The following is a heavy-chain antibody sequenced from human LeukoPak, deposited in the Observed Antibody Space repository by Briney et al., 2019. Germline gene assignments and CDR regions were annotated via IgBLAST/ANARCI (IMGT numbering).Heavy chain of an antibody. V-gene: IGHV6-1*01. CDR2: TYYRSKWYT. J-gene: IGHJ4*02. Sequence: SQTLSLTCAISGDSVSSNSAAWSWIRQSPSRGLEWLGRTYYRSKWYTYYAVSVKSRISINRDTSKNQISLQLNSVTPEDTAVYYCARSTGPIDCWGQGTLVTVSS. D-gene: IGHD1-1*01. CDR3: ARSTGPIDC. CDR1: GDSVSSNSAA.